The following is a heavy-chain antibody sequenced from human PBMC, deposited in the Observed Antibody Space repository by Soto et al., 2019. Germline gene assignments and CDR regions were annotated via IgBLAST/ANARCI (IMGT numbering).Heavy chain of an antibody. J-gene: IGHJ4*02. Sequence: GVPQSLCYRASEVNFRSYGRIWVRQTPGKGLEWVSGIYASGGTTSYADSVKGRFTISRDNSKNTLFLQMNSLRAEDTAVYYCAKDYNTGWYFDYWGQGTLVTVSS. D-gene: IGHD6-19*01. CDR3: AKDYNTGWYFDY. V-gene: IGHV3-23*01. CDR2: IYASGGTT. CDR1: EVNFRSYG.